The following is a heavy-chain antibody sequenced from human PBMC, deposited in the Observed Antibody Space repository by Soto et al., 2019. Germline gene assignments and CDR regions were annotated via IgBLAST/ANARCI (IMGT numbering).Heavy chain of an antibody. CDR1: GFPFSTYS. D-gene: IGHD6-19*01. CDR3: ARGPQWLVLGAFDI. J-gene: IGHJ3*02. CDR2: ISSTSSTI. Sequence: GGSLRLSCAVSGFPFSTYSMNWVRQSPGKGLDWVSYISSTSSTIYYADSVKGRFTISRDNAKNSLYLQMNSLRAEDTAVYYCARGPQWLVLGAFDIWGQGTMVTVSS. V-gene: IGHV3-48*01.